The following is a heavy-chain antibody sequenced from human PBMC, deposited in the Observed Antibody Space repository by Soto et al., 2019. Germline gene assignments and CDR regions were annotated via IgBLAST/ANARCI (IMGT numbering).Heavy chain of an antibody. CDR1: GGTFSTAA. V-gene: IGHV1-69*14. CDR3: GRDKDRPQLGGNYYYIMDV. D-gene: IGHD3-3*02. CDR2: IMPLFRTA. Sequence: QVQVVQSGAEVKKPGSSVKVSCKASGGTFSTAAISWVRQAPGQGLEWMGGIMPLFRTADYAQKFQSRVTITADKSTSTAYLELRSLRSEDTAVYYCGRDKDRPQLGGNYYYIMDVWGQGTTVTVSS. J-gene: IGHJ6*02.